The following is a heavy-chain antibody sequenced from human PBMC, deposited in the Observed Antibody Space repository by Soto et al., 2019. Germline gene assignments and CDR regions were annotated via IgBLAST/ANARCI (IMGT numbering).Heavy chain of an antibody. CDR3: ARTTYDYVWGSYWLD. Sequence: PSETLSLTCTVSGGSISSGGYYWSWIRQHPGKGLEWIGYIYYSGSTYYNPSLKSRVTISVDTSKNQFSLKLSSVTAADTAVYYCARTTYDYVWGSYWLDWGQGTLVTVSS. CDR1: GGSISSGGYY. D-gene: IGHD3-16*01. J-gene: IGHJ4*02. CDR2: IYYSGST. V-gene: IGHV4-31*03.